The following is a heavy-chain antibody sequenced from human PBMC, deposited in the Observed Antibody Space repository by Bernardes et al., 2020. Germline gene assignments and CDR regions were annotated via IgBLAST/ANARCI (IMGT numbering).Heavy chain of an antibody. Sequence: GGSLRLSCAASGFTFSSYAMHWVRQAPGKGLEWVAVISYDGSNKYYADSVKGRFTISRDNSKNTLYLQMNSLRGEDTAVYYCASHAVAGSAWGQGTLVTVSS. CDR2: ISYDGSNK. CDR1: GFTFSSYA. CDR3: ASHAVAGSA. J-gene: IGHJ5*02. V-gene: IGHV3-30*01. D-gene: IGHD6-19*01.